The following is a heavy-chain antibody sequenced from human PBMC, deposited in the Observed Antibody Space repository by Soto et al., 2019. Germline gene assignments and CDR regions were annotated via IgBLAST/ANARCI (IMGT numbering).Heavy chain of an antibody. CDR1: GYSFASQW. V-gene: IGHV5-10-1*01. J-gene: IGHJ4*02. CDR2: IDLSVSYT. Sequence: GESLKISCKVSGYSFASQWISWVRQVPGKGQELMGRIDLSVSYTTYNPSFQGHVTFSAYKSITTAYLQWRSLEASDTATYYCATQGLTTYYFGYWGQGTLVTSPQ. CDR3: ATQGLTTYYFGY.